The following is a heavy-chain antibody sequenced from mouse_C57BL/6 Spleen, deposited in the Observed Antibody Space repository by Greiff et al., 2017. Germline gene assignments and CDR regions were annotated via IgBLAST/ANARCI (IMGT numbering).Heavy chain of an antibody. CDR1: GFNIKDDY. D-gene: IGHD4-1*01. CDR2: IDPENGDT. J-gene: IGHJ2*01. Sequence: VQLQQSGAELVRPGASVKLSCTASGFNIKDDYMHWVKQRPEQGLEWIGWIDPENGDTEYASKFQGKATITADTSSNTAYLQLSSLTSEDTAVYYCTPNWGDYWGQGTTLTVSS. V-gene: IGHV14-4*01. CDR3: TPNWGDY.